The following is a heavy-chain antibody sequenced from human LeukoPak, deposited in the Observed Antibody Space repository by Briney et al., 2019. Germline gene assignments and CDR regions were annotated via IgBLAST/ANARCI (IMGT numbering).Heavy chain of an antibody. J-gene: IGHJ4*02. CDR2: IYPGDSDT. CDR1: GYSFTNYR. V-gene: IGHV5-51*01. Sequence: GESLKISCKASGYSFTNYRIGWVRQLPGKGLEWIGIIYPGDSDTRYSPSFQGQVTISADKSITTAYLYWSSLRASDTAIYYCARHSSRDHRYYFDSWGQGTLVSVSS. CDR3: ARHSSRDHRYYFDS.